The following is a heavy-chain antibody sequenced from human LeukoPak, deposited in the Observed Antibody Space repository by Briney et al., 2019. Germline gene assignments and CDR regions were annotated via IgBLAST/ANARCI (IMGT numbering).Heavy chain of an antibody. CDR3: ARQVGTLDYFDY. CDR1: GGSISSSSYY. Sequence: PSEALSLTCTVSGGSISSSSYYWGWIRQPPGKGLGWIGSIYYSGSTYYNPSLKSRVTISVDTSKNQFSLKLSSVTAADTAVYYCARQVGTLDYFDYWGQGTLVTVSS. CDR2: IYYSGST. J-gene: IGHJ4*02. D-gene: IGHD2-21*02. V-gene: IGHV4-39*01.